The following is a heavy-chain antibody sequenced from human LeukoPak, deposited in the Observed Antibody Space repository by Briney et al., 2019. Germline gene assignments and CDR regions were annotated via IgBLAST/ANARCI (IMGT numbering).Heavy chain of an antibody. CDR1: GYTFTGYY. CDR2: INPNSGDT. Sequence: ASVKVSCKAPGYTFTGYYMHWVRQAPGQGLEWMGWINPNSGDTNYAEKFQGRVTMTRDTSISTAYMDLRRLRSDDTAVYYRARDYSSSSGYFDYWGQGTLVTVSS. D-gene: IGHD6-6*01. J-gene: IGHJ4*02. CDR3: ARDYSSSSGYFDY. V-gene: IGHV1-2*02.